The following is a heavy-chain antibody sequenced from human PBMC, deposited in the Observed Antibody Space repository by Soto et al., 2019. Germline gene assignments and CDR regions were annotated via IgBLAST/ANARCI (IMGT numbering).Heavy chain of an antibody. CDR1: GFSLSNARMG. CDR2: IFSNDEK. CDR3: ARIWYYDSSGYYPWYFDY. D-gene: IGHD3-22*01. V-gene: IGHV2-26*01. J-gene: IGHJ4*02. Sequence: QVTLKESGPVLVKPTETLTLTCTVSGFSLSNARMGVSWIRQPPGKALECLAHIFSNDEKSYSTSLKSRLTISKDTSKSQVVLTMTNMDPVDTATYYCARIWYYDSSGYYPWYFDYWGQGTLVTVSS.